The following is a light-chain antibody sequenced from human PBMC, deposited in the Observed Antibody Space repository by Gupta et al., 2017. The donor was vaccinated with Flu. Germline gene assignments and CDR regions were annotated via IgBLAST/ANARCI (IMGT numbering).Light chain of an antibody. CDR1: SLRSYY. CDR2: GEN. V-gene: IGLV3-19*01. J-gene: IGLJ3*02. Sequence: SSELTQDPAVSLALGQTVRITCHGDSLRSYYASWYQQTPGQAPVLVIYGENKRPSGIPDRFSGSRSGNTASLTITGAQAEEEADYYCNSRDSSGNHLWVFGGGTKLTVL. CDR3: NSRDSSGNHLWV.